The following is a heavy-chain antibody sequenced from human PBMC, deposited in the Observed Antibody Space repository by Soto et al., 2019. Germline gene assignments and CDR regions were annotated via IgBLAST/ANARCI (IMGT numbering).Heavy chain of an antibody. Sequence: QVQLVQSGAEVKKPGSSVKVSCKASGDTFSSYAISWLRQAPGQGLEWMGGIIPIFGTANYAQKFQGRVTITADKSTSTDYMELSSLRSEDTAVYYCAREANSSGLDAFDIWGQGTMVTVSS. D-gene: IGHD3-22*01. V-gene: IGHV1-69*06. CDR2: IIPIFGTA. CDR3: AREANSSGLDAFDI. J-gene: IGHJ3*02. CDR1: GDTFSSYA.